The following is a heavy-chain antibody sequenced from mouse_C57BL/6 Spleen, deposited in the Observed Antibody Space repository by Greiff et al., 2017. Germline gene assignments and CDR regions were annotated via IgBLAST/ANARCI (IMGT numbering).Heavy chain of an antibody. J-gene: IGHJ4*01. V-gene: IGHV1-80*01. Sequence: QVQLQQSGAELVKPGASVKISCKASGYAFSSYWMNWVKQRPGKGLAWIGQIYPGDGNTNYNGKFKGKATLTEDKSSSTAYMQRSSLHSDDSAVYCGARNDGYYDAMDYWGQGTSVTVSS. CDR1: GYAFSSYW. D-gene: IGHD2-3*01. CDR3: ARNDGYYDAMDY. CDR2: IYPGDGNT.